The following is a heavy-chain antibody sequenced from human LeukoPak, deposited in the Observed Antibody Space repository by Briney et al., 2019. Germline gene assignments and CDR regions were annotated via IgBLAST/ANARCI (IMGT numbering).Heavy chain of an antibody. CDR1: GGSISSSN. CDR3: AKGIARTGSSGNLDARRSVGWDAFDV. J-gene: IGHJ3*01. D-gene: IGHD3-10*01. Sequence: QSSETLSLTCAVSGGSISSSNWWSWVRQAPGKGLEWVSAIGSRGVSAYYADSVKGRFSISRDNSKNTVYLQMNSLRAGDTAVYFCAKGIARTGSSGNLDARRSVGWDAFDVWGQGTLVTVSS. V-gene: IGHV3-23*01. CDR2: IGSRGVSA.